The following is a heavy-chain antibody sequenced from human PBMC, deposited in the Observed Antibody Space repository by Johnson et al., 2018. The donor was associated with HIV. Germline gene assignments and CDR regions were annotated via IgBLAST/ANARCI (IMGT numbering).Heavy chain of an antibody. D-gene: IGHD3-10*01. Sequence: VQLVESGGGLVQPGGSLRLSCAASGFTFTNHYMTWVRQAPGKGLEWVANIKQDGSEKYSVASVKGRFTISRDNAKSSLYLQMNSLRAEDTAVYYCARDFVAFGECTAFDIWGQGTMVAVSS. CDR1: GFTFTNHY. V-gene: IGHV3-7*01. CDR2: IKQDGSEK. J-gene: IGHJ3*02. CDR3: ARDFVAFGECTAFDI.